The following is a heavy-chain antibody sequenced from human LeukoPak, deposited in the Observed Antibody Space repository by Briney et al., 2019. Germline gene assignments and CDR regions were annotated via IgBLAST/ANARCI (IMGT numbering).Heavy chain of an antibody. J-gene: IGHJ5*02. V-gene: IGHV4-59*08. Sequence: PSETLSLTCTVSGGSISSYYWSWIRQPPGKGLEWIGYIYYSGSTNYNPSLKSRVTISVDTSKSQFSLKLSSVTAAATAVYYCARQGSNSGYDRLRWFDPWGQGTLVTVSS. D-gene: IGHD5-12*01. CDR1: GGSISSYY. CDR3: ARQGSNSGYDRLRWFDP. CDR2: IYYSGST.